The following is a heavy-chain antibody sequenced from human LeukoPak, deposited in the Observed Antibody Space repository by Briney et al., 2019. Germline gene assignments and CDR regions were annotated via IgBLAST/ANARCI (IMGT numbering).Heavy chain of an antibody. CDR2: INPNSGGT. CDR3: ARDLRPITMIVRKRASAFDI. V-gene: IGHV1-2*02. CDR1: GYTFTGYY. D-gene: IGHD3-22*01. Sequence: ASVKVSCKASGYTFTGYYMHWVRQAPGQGLEWMGWINPNSGGTNYAQKFQGRVTMTRDTSISTAYMELSRLRSDDTAVYYCARDLRPITMIVRKRASAFDIWGQGTMVTVSS. J-gene: IGHJ3*02.